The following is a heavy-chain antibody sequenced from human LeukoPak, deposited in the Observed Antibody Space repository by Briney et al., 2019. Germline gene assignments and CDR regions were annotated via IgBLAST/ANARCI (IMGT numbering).Heavy chain of an antibody. V-gene: IGHV4-59*01. CDR2: IYCSGST. CDR1: GGSISSYY. Sequence: SETLSLTCTVSGGSISSYYWSWIRQPPGKGLEWIGYIYCSGSTNYNPSLKSRVTISVDTSKNQFSLKLSSVTAADTAVYCCARGDSSGWYWFDPWGQGTLVTVSS. CDR3: ARGDSSGWYWFDP. D-gene: IGHD6-19*01. J-gene: IGHJ5*02.